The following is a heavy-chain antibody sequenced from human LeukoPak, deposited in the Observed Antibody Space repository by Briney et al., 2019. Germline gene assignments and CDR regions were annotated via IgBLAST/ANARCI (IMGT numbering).Heavy chain of an antibody. Sequence: SETLSLTCTVSGGSISSYYRSWIRQPAGKGLEWIGRIYTSGSTNYNPSLKSRVTMSVDTSKNQFSLKLSSVAAADTAVYYCARDEVVVTALDYWGQGTLVTVSS. CDR2: IYTSGST. CDR1: GGSISSYY. CDR3: ARDEVVVTALDY. J-gene: IGHJ4*02. D-gene: IGHD2-21*02. V-gene: IGHV4-4*07.